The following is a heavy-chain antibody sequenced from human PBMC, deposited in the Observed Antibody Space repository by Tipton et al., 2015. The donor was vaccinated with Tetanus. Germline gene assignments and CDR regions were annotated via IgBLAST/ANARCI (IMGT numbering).Heavy chain of an antibody. V-gene: IGHV4-39*02. Sequence: GASISNNFFYWGWIRQSPGRGLEWIGTIHFGGDTAYNPSLRSRVTISGDTSRNHVSLKMTSVTAADTALYYCSSGSGTAISEDWGQGTLVTVSS. D-gene: IGHD1-7*01. CDR2: IHFGGDT. CDR3: SSGSGTAISED. J-gene: IGHJ4*02. CDR1: GASISNNFFY.